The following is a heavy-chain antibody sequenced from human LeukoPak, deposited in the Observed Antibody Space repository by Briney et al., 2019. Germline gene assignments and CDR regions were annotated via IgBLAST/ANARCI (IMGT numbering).Heavy chain of an antibody. V-gene: IGHV1-69*06. J-gene: IGHJ5*02. D-gene: IGHD3-10*01. CDR3: TRAPLDYYGSGSASGGWFDP. CDR1: GGTFSNYA. Sequence: SVKVSCKASGGTFSNYAISWVRQAPGQGLEWMGGIIPIFGTANYAQKFRGRVTITADKSTSTAYMELSSLRSEDTAVYYCTRAPLDYYGSGSASGGWFDPWGQGTLVTVSS. CDR2: IIPIFGTA.